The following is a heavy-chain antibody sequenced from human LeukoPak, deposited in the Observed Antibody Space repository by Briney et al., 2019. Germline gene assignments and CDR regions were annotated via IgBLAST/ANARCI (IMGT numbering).Heavy chain of an antibody. CDR3: ARAGIVGAATESPFDN. Sequence: GGSLRLSCAASGFTFSDYYMSWIRQAPGKGLEWVAYVSSSGTSIYSADSVKGRFTISRGNAKNSLYLQMNSLRAGDTAVYFCARAGIVGAATESPFDNWGQGALVTVSS. J-gene: IGHJ4*02. D-gene: IGHD1-26*01. V-gene: IGHV3-11*01. CDR2: VSSSGTSI. CDR1: GFTFSDYY.